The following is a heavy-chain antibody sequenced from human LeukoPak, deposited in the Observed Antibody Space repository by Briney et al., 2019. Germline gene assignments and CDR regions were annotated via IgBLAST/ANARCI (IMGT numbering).Heavy chain of an antibody. Sequence: PSQTLSLNCTVSGGSVSSGDYYWSRIRQPPGKGLELIGCTYYTGSTYYNPSLRSRVTISEDTSQNQFSLKLTSVTAADTAVYYCARASMIRVPFDFWGQGTLVTVSS. V-gene: IGHV4-30-4*08. CDR2: TYYTGST. CDR1: GGSVSSGDYY. J-gene: IGHJ4*02. CDR3: ARASMIRVPFDF. D-gene: IGHD3-10*01.